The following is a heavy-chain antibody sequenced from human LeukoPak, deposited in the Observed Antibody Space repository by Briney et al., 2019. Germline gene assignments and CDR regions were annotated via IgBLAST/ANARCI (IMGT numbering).Heavy chain of an antibody. J-gene: IGHJ4*02. D-gene: IGHD3-9*01. CDR3: ARVPDILTGYYQDFDY. Sequence: GGSLRLSCAASGFTFSSYWMHWVRQAPGKGLVWVSRINSDGSSTSYADSVKGRFTISRDNAKSTLYLQMNSLRAEDTAVYYCARVPDILTGYYQDFDYWGQGTLVTVSS. CDR2: INSDGSST. CDR1: GFTFSSYW. V-gene: IGHV3-74*01.